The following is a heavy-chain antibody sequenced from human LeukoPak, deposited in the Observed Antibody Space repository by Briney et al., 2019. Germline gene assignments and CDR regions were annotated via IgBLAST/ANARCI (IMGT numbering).Heavy chain of an antibody. V-gene: IGHV4-38-2*02. CDR3: ASGYSYDLFDY. CDR1: GYSISSGYY. Sequence: SETLSLTCTVSGYSISSGYYWGWIRQPPGQGLEWIGSIYHSGSTYYNSSLKSRVTISVDTSKNQFSLKLSSVTAADTAVYYCASGYSYDLFDYWGQGTLVTVSS. D-gene: IGHD5-18*01. J-gene: IGHJ4*02. CDR2: IYHSGST.